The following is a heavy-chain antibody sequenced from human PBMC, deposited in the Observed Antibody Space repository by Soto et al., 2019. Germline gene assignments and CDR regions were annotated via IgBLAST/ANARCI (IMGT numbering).Heavy chain of an antibody. V-gene: IGHV3-23*01. D-gene: IGHD3-9*01. CDR1: GFTFGTYT. CDR3: TKDRHADDIWTFDF. CDR2: LGGGGDT. J-gene: IGHJ4*02. Sequence: PGGSLRLSCAASGFTFGTYTMNWVRQAPGKGLEWVSALGGGGDTHYAESVKGRFTISRDYSKNILLLQMNSLRDEDSAIYYCTKDRHADDIWTFDFWGQGTLVTVSS.